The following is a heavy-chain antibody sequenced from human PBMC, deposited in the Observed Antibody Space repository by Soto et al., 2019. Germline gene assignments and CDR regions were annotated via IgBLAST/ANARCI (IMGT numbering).Heavy chain of an antibody. Sequence: QVQLVQSGPEVKKPGASVKVSCKASGSMFTGYIIHWVRLVPGQGLEWMGGVIPVFNRTYSAQRFHDRVTVVADESTTTAYLELRRLTVADTATYYCGREVLSGHVLGSLDVWGQGTTVTVSS. CDR1: GSMFTGYI. D-gene: IGHD1-26*01. CDR2: VIPVFNRT. J-gene: IGHJ6*02. CDR3: GREVLSGHVLGSLDV. V-gene: IGHV1-69*01.